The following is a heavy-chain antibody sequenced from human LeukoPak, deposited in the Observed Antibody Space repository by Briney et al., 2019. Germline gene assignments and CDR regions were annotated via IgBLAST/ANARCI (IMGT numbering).Heavy chain of an antibody. CDR3: ARKGLPDY. D-gene: IGHD2-21*02. CDR2: INPDGSTA. CDR1: EFAFSTYW. Sequence: GGSLRLSCAASEFAFSTYWMHWVRQAPGKGLVWVSRINPDGSTASYAGSVEGRFTISRDNAKNTLYLQMNSLRAEDTAVYYCARKGLPDYWGQGAMVTVSS. V-gene: IGHV3-74*01. J-gene: IGHJ4*02.